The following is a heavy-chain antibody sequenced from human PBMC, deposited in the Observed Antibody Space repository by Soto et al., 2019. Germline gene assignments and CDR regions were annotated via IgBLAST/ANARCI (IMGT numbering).Heavy chain of an antibody. V-gene: IGHV1-18*04. CDR3: ARTYHWNSEGFEH. CDR2: ISTNSGNT. J-gene: IGHJ4*02. D-gene: IGHD1-7*01. Sequence: GASVKVSCKASGYPFGTYAITWVRQAPGQGLEWVGWISTNSGNTYYAQNFQGRVTLTTDTSTTTAYMEFRSMTSDDTAIYYCARTYHWNSEGFEHWGQGTLVTVSS. CDR1: GYPFGTYA.